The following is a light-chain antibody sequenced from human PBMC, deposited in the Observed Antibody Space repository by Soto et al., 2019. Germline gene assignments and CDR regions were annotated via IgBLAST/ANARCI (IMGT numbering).Light chain of an antibody. CDR1: QSIDNNH. J-gene: IGKJ5*01. CDR2: GTS. CDR3: QQYGSPIT. V-gene: IGKV3-20*01. Sequence: EIVLTQSPGTLSLSPGERVTLSCRARQSIDNNHLACYQQKPGQAPRLLIHGTSNRATGIPDRFSGSGSGTDFTLTFSRLEPEDFAVYYCQQYGSPITFGQGTRLEIK.